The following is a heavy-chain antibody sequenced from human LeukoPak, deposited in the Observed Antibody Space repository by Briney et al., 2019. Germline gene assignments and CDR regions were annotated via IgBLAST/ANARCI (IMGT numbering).Heavy chain of an antibody. CDR2: IKYDGSDK. CDR1: GFTFSNYW. CDR3: ASDWGDGDRFDS. Sequence: PGGTLRLSCAASGFTFSNYWMSWVRQAPGKGLEWVANIKYDGSDKHYVDSVKGRFTISRDNTKNSLYLQMNSLRAEDTAVYYCASDWGDGDRFDSWGQGTLVTVSS. V-gene: IGHV3-7*01. D-gene: IGHD4-17*01. J-gene: IGHJ4*02.